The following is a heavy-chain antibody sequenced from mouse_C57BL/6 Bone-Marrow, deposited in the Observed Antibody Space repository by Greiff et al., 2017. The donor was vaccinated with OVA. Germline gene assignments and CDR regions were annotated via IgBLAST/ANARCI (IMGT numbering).Heavy chain of an antibody. CDR2: IDPSDSET. CDR3: ARPRITTVVATDWYFEV. Sequence: VQLQQPGAELVRPGSSVKLSCKASGYTFTSYWMHWVKQRPIQGLEWIGNIDPSDSETHYNQKFKDKATLTVDKSSSTAYMQLSSLTSEDSAVYYCARPRITTVVATDWYFEVWGTGTTVTVSS. CDR1: GYTFTSYW. D-gene: IGHD1-1*01. V-gene: IGHV1-52*01. J-gene: IGHJ1*03.